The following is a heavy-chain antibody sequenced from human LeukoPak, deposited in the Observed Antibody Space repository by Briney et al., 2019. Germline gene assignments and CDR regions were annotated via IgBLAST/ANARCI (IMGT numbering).Heavy chain of an antibody. V-gene: IGHV4-4*07. CDR1: GGSISNYY. Sequence: PSETLSLTCTVPGGSISNYYWNWIRQPAGKGLEWIGRIGTSGSTNYNPSLKSRVTMSLDTSMNQFFLKLNNVTAADTAVYYCAKSGADYSSWFLLPFDYWGQGTLVTVSS. D-gene: IGHD6-13*01. CDR2: IGTSGST. CDR3: AKSGADYSSWFLLPFDY. J-gene: IGHJ4*02.